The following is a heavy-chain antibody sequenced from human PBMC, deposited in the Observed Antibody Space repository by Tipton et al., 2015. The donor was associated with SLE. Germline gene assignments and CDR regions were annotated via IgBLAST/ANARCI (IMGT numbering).Heavy chain of an antibody. Sequence: TLSLTCAVSGYSISSGYYWGWIRQPPGKGLEWIGSIYHSGSTYYNPSLKSRVTISVDTSKNQFSLKLSSVTAADTAVYYCARGRITIFGVASGWFDPWGQGTLVTVSS. D-gene: IGHD3-3*01. V-gene: IGHV4-38-2*01. CDR1: GYSISSGYY. CDR3: ARGRITIFGVASGWFDP. J-gene: IGHJ5*02. CDR2: IYHSGST.